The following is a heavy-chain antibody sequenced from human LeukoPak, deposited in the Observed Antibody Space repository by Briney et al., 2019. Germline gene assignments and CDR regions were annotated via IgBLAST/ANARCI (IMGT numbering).Heavy chain of an antibody. Sequence: SETLSLTCAVYGGSFSGYQWSWIRQPPGKGLEWIGEINHSGSTNYNSSLKSRVTISVDTSKNQFSLRLNSVTAADTAVYYCARHGLGRYYYMDVWGNGTAIIISS. CDR1: GGSFSGYQ. J-gene: IGHJ6*03. CDR3: ARHGLGRYYYMDV. CDR2: INHSGST. D-gene: IGHD3-10*01. V-gene: IGHV4-34*01.